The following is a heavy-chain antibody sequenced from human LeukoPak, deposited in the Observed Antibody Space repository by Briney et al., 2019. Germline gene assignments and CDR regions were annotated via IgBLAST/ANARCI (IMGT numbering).Heavy chain of an antibody. Sequence: GGSLRLSCVASGFTFSDYSMNWVRQAPGKGLEWVSYISSSGSLIYYGDAVKGRFTISRDSARNTLYLLMNSLRAEDTAIYYCAREPLDYCGQGTLVTVSS. CDR2: ISSSGSLI. CDR1: GFTFSDYS. CDR3: AREPLDY. J-gene: IGHJ4*02. V-gene: IGHV3-48*01.